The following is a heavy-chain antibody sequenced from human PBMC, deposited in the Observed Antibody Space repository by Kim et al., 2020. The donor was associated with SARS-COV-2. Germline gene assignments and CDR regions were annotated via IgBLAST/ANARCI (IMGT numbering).Heavy chain of an antibody. CDR1: GGTFSSYA. V-gene: IGHV1-69*04. CDR3: VVRVVVAAPSDYYYGMDV. CDR2: IIPILGIA. D-gene: IGHD2-15*01. J-gene: IGHJ6*02. Sequence: SVKVSCKASGGTFSSYAISWVRQAPGQGLEWMGRIIPILGIANYAQKFQGRVTITADKSTSTAYMELSSLRSEDTAVYYCVVRVVVAAPSDYYYGMDVWGQGTTVTVSS.